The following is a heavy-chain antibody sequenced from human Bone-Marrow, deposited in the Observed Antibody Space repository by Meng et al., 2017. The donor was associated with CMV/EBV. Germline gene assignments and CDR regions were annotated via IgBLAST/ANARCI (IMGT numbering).Heavy chain of an antibody. CDR1: GGSISSSSYY. CDR2: IYYSGST. V-gene: IGHV4-39*07. D-gene: IGHD3-3*01. Sequence: SETLSLTCTVSGGSISSSSYYWGWIRQPPGKGLEWIGSIYYSGSTNYNPSLKSRVTISVDTSKNQFSLKLSSVTAADTAVYYCASIYDFVGALDYWGQGTLVTVSS. CDR3: ASIYDFVGALDY. J-gene: IGHJ4*02.